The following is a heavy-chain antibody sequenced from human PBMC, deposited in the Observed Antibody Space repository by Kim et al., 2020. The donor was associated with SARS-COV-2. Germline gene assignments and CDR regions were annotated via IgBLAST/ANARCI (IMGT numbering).Heavy chain of an antibody. V-gene: IGHV4-34*01. CDR2: INHSGST. J-gene: IGHJ6*02. CDR1: GGSLSGYY. CDR3: ARGRAGVVPAPILGIGPHYYCYGLDG. Sequence: SETLSLTCAVYGGSLSGYYWSWIRQPPGKGLEWIGEINHSGSTNYNPSLKSRVTISVDTSKNQVSLKLSSVSAADTAVYYCARGRAGVVPAPILGIGPHYYCYGLDGWGQGPTVTVSS. D-gene: IGHD2-2*02.